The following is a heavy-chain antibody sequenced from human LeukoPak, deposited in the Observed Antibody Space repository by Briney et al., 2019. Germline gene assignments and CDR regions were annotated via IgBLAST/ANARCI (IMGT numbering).Heavy chain of an antibody. D-gene: IGHD1-26*01. CDR3: ARAARSGGATIFYYYYMDV. J-gene: IGHJ6*03. CDR1: GGTFSSYA. Sequence: SVKVSCKASGGTFSSYAISWVRQAPGQGLVWMGGIIPIFGTANYAQKFQGRVTITTDESTSTAYMELSSLRSEDTAVYYCARAARSGGATIFYYYYMDVWGKGTTVTVSS. CDR2: IIPIFGTA. V-gene: IGHV1-69*05.